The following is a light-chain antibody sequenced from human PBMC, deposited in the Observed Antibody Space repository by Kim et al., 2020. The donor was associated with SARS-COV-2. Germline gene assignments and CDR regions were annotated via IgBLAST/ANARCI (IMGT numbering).Light chain of an antibody. Sequence: GQSVAIPCSGTSSAFGTYNYVSWYQQHPGKAPKLMIFEVTKRPSGVPDRFSASMSGNTASLTISGLQPEDEADYYCTSHANNNYIFGTGTKVTVL. CDR3: TSHANNNYI. V-gene: IGLV2-8*01. CDR1: SSAFGTYNY. CDR2: EVT. J-gene: IGLJ1*01.